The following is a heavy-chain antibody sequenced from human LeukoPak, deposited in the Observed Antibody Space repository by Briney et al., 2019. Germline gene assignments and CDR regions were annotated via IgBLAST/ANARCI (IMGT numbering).Heavy chain of an antibody. CDR1: GFRFSDYS. CDR3: GRNTIFHP. D-gene: IGHD3-9*01. CDR2: ISSSDSTT. Sequence: GGSLRLSCEASGFRFSDYSMNWVRQTPGKGLEWISYISSSDSTTYYTDSVRGRFTISRDNAKSSLYLLMNSLRDEDTGIYYCGRNTIFHPWGQGTLVTVSS. V-gene: IGHV3-48*02. J-gene: IGHJ5*02.